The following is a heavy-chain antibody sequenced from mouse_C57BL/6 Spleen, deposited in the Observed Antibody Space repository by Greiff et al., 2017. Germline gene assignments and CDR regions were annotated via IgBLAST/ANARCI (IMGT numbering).Heavy chain of an antibody. J-gene: IGHJ4*01. V-gene: IGHV1-55*01. CDR3: AVTSMVTTGTGAMDY. D-gene: IGHD2-2*01. CDR1: GYTFTSYW. Sequence: VQLQQPGAELVKPGASVKMSCKASGYTFTSYWITWVKQRPGQGLEWIGDIYPGSGSTNYNEKFKSKATLTVDTSSSTAYMQLSSLTSEDSAVYYCAVTSMVTTGTGAMDYWGQGTSVTVSS. CDR2: IYPGSGST.